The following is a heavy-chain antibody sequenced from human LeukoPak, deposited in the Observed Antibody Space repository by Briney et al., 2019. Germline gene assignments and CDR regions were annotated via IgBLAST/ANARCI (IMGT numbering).Heavy chain of an antibody. CDR3: ARHGEKYFEE. CDR1: GESFSGY. D-gene: IGHD3-10*01. CDR2: TYQSGST. V-gene: IGHV4-34*01. Sequence: SETLFLTCAVYGESFSGYWSWIRQPPGKGLEWIGGTYQSGSTKYNPSLKSRVTISVDTSYNQFSLKLNSVTAADTALYYCARHGEKYFEEWGQGTLVTVSS. J-gene: IGHJ4*02.